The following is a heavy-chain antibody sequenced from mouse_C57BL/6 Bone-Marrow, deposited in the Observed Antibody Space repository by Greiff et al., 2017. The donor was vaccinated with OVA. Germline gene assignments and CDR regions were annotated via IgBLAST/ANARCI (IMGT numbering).Heavy chain of an antibody. CDR2: INPSSGYT. Sequence: VQLQQSGAELARPGASVEMSCKASGYTFTSYTMHWVKQRPGQGLAWIGSINPSSGYTKYTQKFKDKATVTADKSSSTAYMQLSSLTSEDSAVYYCARWGEPYWYVDVWGTGTTVTVSS. J-gene: IGHJ1*03. CDR3: ARWGEPYWYVDV. V-gene: IGHV1-4*01. CDR1: GYTFTSYT.